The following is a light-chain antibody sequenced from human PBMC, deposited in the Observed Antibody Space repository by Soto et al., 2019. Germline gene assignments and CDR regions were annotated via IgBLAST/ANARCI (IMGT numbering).Light chain of an antibody. Sequence: EIVMTQSPATLSVSPGERATLYCRASQSVSSNLAWYQQKPGQAPRLLIYGASTRATGIPARFSGSGSGTEFALTISSLQSEDFAVYYCQQYNNWPPWPFGQGTKVAIK. J-gene: IGKJ1*01. CDR3: QQYNNWPPWP. V-gene: IGKV3-15*01. CDR1: QSVSSN. CDR2: GAS.